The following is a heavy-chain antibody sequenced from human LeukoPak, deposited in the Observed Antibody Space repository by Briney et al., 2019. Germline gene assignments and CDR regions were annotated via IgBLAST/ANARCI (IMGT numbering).Heavy chain of an antibody. V-gene: IGHV4-4*07. J-gene: IGHJ3*02. Sequence: SETLSLTCNVSGGSISSYYWSWIRQPAGKGLEWIGRFYTSESTKYNPSLKSRVTMSVDTSKNQFSLKLSSVTAADTAVYYCARACYDFWSGYYVDAFDIWGQGTMVTVSS. CDR3: ARACYDFWSGYYVDAFDI. CDR2: FYTSEST. D-gene: IGHD3-3*01. CDR1: GGSISSYY.